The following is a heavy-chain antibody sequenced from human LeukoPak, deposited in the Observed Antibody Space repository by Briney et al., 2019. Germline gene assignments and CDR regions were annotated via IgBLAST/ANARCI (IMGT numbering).Heavy chain of an antibody. Sequence: GGSLRLSCAASGFTFSDYTMNWVRQAPGKGLEWVSYIDLSGSTLYYVDSVKGRFTISRDNAKNSLYLQMNSLRAEDTAVYYCARPARLRTPDDALDIWGQGALVTVSS. V-gene: IGHV3-48*04. D-gene: IGHD5-12*01. J-gene: IGHJ3*02. CDR2: IDLSGSTL. CDR1: GFTFSDYT. CDR3: ARPARLRTPDDALDI.